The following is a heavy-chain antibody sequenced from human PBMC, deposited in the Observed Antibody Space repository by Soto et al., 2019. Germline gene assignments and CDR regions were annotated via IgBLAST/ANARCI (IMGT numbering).Heavy chain of an antibody. V-gene: IGHV3-30-3*01. CDR3: AREILGIAVAGTWGY. CDR1: GFTFSSYA. Sequence: GGSLRLSCAASGFTFSSYAMHWVRQAPGKGLEWVAVISYDGSNKYYADSVKGRFTISRDNSKNTLYLQMNSLRAEDTAVYYCAREILGIAVAGTWGYWGQGTLVTVSS. J-gene: IGHJ4*02. CDR2: ISYDGSNK. D-gene: IGHD6-19*01.